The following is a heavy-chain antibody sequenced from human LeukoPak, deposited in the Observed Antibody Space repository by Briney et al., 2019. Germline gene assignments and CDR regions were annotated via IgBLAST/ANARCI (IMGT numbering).Heavy chain of an antibody. V-gene: IGHV3-30-3*01. CDR2: ISYDGSNK. D-gene: IGHD2-15*01. J-gene: IGHJ6*02. Sequence: GGSLRLSCSASGFTFSSYAMHWVRQAPGKGLEWVAVISYDGSNKYYADSVKGRFTISRDNSKNTLYLQMNSLRAEDTAVYHCARGRYCSGGSCFYYYYYGMDVWGQGTTVTVSS. CDR1: GFTFSSYA. CDR3: ARGRYCSGGSCFYYYYYGMDV.